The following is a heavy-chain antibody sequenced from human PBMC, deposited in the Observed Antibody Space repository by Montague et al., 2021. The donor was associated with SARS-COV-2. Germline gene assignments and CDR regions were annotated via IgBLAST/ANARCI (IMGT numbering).Heavy chain of an antibody. CDR2: VTTSGTT. CDR3: ARTPTRPLSLDS. CDR1: GGSITGFS. Sequence: SETLSLTCAVSGGSITGFSWSWVRQPAGKGLEWIGRVTTSGTTXXXPSXRSRVTMSVDTSKNQFSLNLNSVTAADTAIYYCARTPTRPLSLDSWGQGTLVTGSS. V-gene: IGHV4-4*07. J-gene: IGHJ4*02. D-gene: IGHD6-6*01.